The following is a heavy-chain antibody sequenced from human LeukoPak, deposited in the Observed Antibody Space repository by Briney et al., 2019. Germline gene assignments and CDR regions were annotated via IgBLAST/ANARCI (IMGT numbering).Heavy chain of an antibody. D-gene: IGHD3-10*01. J-gene: IGHJ4*02. CDR1: GGSISSYY. CDR3: ATYKFRGDTHYFDY. V-gene: IGHV4-59*01. CDR2: IYYGGST. Sequence: SETLSLTCTVSGGSISSYYWSWIRQPPGKGLEWIGYIYYGGSTNYNPSLKSRVTISVDTSKNQFSLKLSSVTAADTAVYYCATYKFRGDTHYFDYWGQGILVTVSS.